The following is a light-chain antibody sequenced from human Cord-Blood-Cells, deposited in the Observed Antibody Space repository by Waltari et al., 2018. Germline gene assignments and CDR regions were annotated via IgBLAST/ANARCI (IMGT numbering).Light chain of an antibody. CDR3: AAWDDSLNGWV. J-gene: IGLJ3*02. V-gene: IGLV1-44*01. Sequence: QSVLTQPPSASGTPGQRVTISCSGSSSNIGSNTVNWYQQLPGTAPKLLIYSNNPRPSGFPDLCSGSKSGTSASLAISGLQSEDEADYYCAAWDDSLNGWVFGGGTKLTVL. CDR1: SSNIGSNT. CDR2: SNN.